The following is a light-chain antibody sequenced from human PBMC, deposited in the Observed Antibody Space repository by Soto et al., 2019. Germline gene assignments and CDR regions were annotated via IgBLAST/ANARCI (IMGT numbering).Light chain of an antibody. CDR3: QQYINYPWT. CDR1: QSISSY. CDR2: DAS. J-gene: IGKJ1*01. V-gene: IGKV1-5*01. Sequence: DIQMTQSPSSLSAYVGARVTITCRASQSISSYLNWYQQKPGKAPKLLIYDASSLESGVPSRFGGGGSGREFTLTISSLQRDDFAIYYCQQYINYPWTFGQGTKVDIK.